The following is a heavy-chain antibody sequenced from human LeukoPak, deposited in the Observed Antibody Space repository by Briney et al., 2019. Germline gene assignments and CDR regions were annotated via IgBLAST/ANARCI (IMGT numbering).Heavy chain of an antibody. J-gene: IGHJ3*02. CDR2: VSPSHTTR. Sequence: ASVKVSCKASGYTFTQYSISWVRQAPGKGFEWMGWVSPSHTTRVYAKEFQGRVTMTADTNTNTVSMELRSLRFDDTAVYFCARDYILPLETDNGDGFAIWGQGTVVTVSS. V-gene: IGHV1-18*01. CDR1: GYTFTQYS. D-gene: IGHD3-3*02. CDR3: ARDYILPLETDNGDGFAI.